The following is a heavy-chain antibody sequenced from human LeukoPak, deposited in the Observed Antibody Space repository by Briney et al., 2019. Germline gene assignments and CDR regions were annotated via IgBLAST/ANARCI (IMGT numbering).Heavy chain of an antibody. Sequence: GGSLRLSYAASGFTFSIYAMSWVRQAPGEGLEWVSAISGSGGSTYSADSVKGRYTISRDNSKDTLYLQMNSLRAEDTAVYYCEKDLTTVTTMDYFDYWGQGTLVTVSS. CDR2: ISGSGGST. CDR1: GFTFSIYA. CDR3: EKDLTTVTTMDYFDY. V-gene: IGHV3-23*01. D-gene: IGHD4-17*01. J-gene: IGHJ4*02.